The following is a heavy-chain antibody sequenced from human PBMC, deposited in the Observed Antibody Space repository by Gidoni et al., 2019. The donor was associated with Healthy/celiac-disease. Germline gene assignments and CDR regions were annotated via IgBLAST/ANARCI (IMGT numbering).Heavy chain of an antibody. CDR3: ARDERVTMVRGVIAAFDI. V-gene: IGHV4-4*07. CDR2: IYTSGST. J-gene: IGHJ3*02. CDR1: GGSISSYY. Sequence: QVQLQESCPGLVKPSETLSLTCTVSGGSISSYYWSWIRQPAGKGLEWIGRIYTSGSTNYNPSLKSRVTMSVDTSKNQFSLKLSSVTAADTAVYYCARDERVTMVRGVIAAFDIWGQGTMVTVSS. D-gene: IGHD3-10*01.